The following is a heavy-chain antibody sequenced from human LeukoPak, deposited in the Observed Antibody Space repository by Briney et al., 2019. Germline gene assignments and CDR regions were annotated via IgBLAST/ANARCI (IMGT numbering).Heavy chain of an antibody. CDR2: INPSGGST. D-gene: IGHD3-16*01. V-gene: IGHV1-46*01. CDR3: ARRRGQDDAFDI. J-gene: IGHJ3*02. Sequence: GASVKVSCKASGYTFTSYYMHWVRQAPGQGLEWMGIINPSGGSTSYAQKFQGRVTMTRDMSTSTVYMELSSLRSEDTAVYYCARRRGQDDAFDIWGQGTMVTVSS. CDR1: GYTFTSYY.